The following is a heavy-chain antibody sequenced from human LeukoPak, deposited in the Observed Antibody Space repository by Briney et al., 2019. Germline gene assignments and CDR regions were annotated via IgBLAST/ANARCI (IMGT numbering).Heavy chain of an antibody. V-gene: IGHV4-39*01. Sequence: SETLSLTCTVYGGSISSSSYYWGWIRQPPGKGLEWIGSIYYSGSTYYNPSLKSRVTISVDTSKNQFSLKLSSVTAADTAVYYCARRKLPIVVVPAAMVDYFDYWGQGTLVTVSS. CDR2: IYYSGST. CDR3: ARRKLPIVVVPAAMVDYFDY. D-gene: IGHD2-2*01. CDR1: GGSISSSSYY. J-gene: IGHJ4*02.